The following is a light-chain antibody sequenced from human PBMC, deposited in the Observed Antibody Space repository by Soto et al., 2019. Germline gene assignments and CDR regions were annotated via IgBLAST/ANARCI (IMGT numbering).Light chain of an antibody. V-gene: IGKV3-20*01. CDR3: QQYSSSPRT. J-gene: IGKJ1*01. CDR2: GAS. Sequence: EIVLTQSPCTLSLSPGERATISCRASQSVSSSYLAWYQQKPGQAPRLLIYGASSRATGIPDRFSGSGSGTDFTLTISRLEPEDFAVYYCQQYSSSPRTFGQGTKVEIK. CDR1: QSVSSSY.